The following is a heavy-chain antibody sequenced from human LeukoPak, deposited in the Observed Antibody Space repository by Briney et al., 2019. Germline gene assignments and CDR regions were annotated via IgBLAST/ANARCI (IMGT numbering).Heavy chain of an antibody. CDR2: IYYSGST. D-gene: IGHD3-9*01. J-gene: IGHJ4*02. V-gene: IGHV4-39*01. CDR3: AITYDILTGYSWDY. Sequence: SETLSLTCTVSGGSISSSSYYWGWIRQPPGKGLGWIGSIYYSGSTYYNPSLKSRVTISVDTSKNQFSLKLSSVTAADTAVYYCAITYDILTGYSWDYWRPGTLVTVSS. CDR1: GGSISSSSYY.